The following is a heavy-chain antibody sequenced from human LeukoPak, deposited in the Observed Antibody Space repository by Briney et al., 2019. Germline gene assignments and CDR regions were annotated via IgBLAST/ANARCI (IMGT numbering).Heavy chain of an antibody. D-gene: IGHD2-2*01. J-gene: IGHJ4*02. V-gene: IGHV4-34*01. CDR3: ASGGCSSTSCYGRKQFDY. CDR1: GGSFSGYY. Sequence: PSETLSLTCAVYGGSFSGYYWSWIRQPPGKGLEWIGEINHSGSTNYNPSLKSRVTISVDTSKNQFSLKLSSVTAADTAVYYCASGGCSSTSCYGRKQFDYWGQGTLVTVSS. CDR2: INHSGST.